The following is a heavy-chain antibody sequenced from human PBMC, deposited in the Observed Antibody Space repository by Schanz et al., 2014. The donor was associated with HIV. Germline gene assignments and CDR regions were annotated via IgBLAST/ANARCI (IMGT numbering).Heavy chain of an antibody. CDR3: ASLHVESTGTTFGY. J-gene: IGHJ4*02. Sequence: QVQLQQWGAGLLKPSETLSLTCAVYGGPFSHAYWSWIRQPPGMGLEWLGGITHAGTSNYNPSLXXWVSMSLATSKKQFPLRLNSVTAADTGIYYCASLHVESTGTTFGYWSPGALVTVSS. D-gene: IGHD1-1*01. V-gene: IGHV4-34*01. CDR2: ITHAGTS. CDR1: GGPFSHAY.